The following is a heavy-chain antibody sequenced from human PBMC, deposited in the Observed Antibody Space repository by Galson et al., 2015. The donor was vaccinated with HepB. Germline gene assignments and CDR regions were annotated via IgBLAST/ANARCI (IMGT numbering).Heavy chain of an antibody. V-gene: IGHV3-53*01. Sequence: SLRLSCAASGFTVSSNYMSWVRLAPGKGLEWVSVIYSGGSTYYADSVKGRFTISRDNSKNTLYLQMNSLRAEDTAVYYCARGGSDSIGYRFFDYWGQGTLVAVSS. CDR1: GFTVSSNY. J-gene: IGHJ4*02. D-gene: IGHD3-22*01. CDR3: ARGGSDSIGYRFFDY. CDR2: IYSGGST.